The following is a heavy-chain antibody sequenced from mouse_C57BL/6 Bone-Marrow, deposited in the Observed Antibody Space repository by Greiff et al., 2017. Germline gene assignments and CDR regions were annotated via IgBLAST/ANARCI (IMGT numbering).Heavy chain of an antibody. D-gene: IGHD2-5*01. J-gene: IGHJ3*01. CDR2: IDPSDSYT. Sequence: QVQLKQPGAELVMPGASVKLSCKASGYTFTSYWMHWVKQRPGQGLEWIGEIDPSDSYTNYNQKFKGKSTLPVDKSSSTAYMQLSSLTSEDSAVYYCARPYYSNYEGFAYWGQGTLVTVSA. CDR1: GYTFTSYW. CDR3: ARPYYSNYEGFAY. V-gene: IGHV1-69*01.